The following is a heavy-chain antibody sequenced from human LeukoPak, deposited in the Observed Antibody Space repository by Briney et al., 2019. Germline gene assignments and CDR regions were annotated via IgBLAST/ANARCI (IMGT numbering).Heavy chain of an antibody. Sequence: PGGSLRLSCVASGFTFRNYAMSWVRQSPGKGLEWISAISNDGVYTFHADSVKGRFTISRDNPKNTLYLQMNSLRVEDTAVYYCALYSGNYRAFDYWGQGTLVTVSS. J-gene: IGHJ4*02. D-gene: IGHD1-26*01. V-gene: IGHV3-23*01. CDR2: ISNDGVYT. CDR1: GFTFRNYA. CDR3: ALYSGNYRAFDY.